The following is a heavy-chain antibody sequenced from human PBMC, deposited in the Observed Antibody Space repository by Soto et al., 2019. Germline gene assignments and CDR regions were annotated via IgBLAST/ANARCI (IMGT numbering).Heavy chain of an antibody. J-gene: IGHJ5*02. Sequence: ASETLSLTCIVSGGSISSSSYYWGWIRQPPGKGLEWIGSIYYSGSTYYNPSLKSRVTISVDTSKNQFSLKLSSVTAADTAVYYCARPSGDYYGSGSYFNWFDPWGQGTLVTVSS. CDR3: ARPSGDYYGSGSYFNWFDP. CDR2: IYYSGST. V-gene: IGHV4-39*01. CDR1: GGSISSSSYY. D-gene: IGHD3-10*01.